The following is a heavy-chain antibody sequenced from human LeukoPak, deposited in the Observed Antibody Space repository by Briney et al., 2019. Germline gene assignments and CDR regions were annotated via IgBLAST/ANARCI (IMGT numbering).Heavy chain of an antibody. CDR1: GDSISSSNW. Sequence: PSGTLSLTCGVSGDSISSSNWWSWVRQPPEKGLEWIGEIFHSGDTNYNPSLKSRVTISIDTSKNQFSLKLSSVTAADTAVYYCARVVGITMVRGVKYYFDYWGQGTLVTVSS. CDR3: ARVVGITMVRGVKYYFDY. CDR2: IFHSGDT. D-gene: IGHD3-10*01. J-gene: IGHJ4*02. V-gene: IGHV4-4*02.